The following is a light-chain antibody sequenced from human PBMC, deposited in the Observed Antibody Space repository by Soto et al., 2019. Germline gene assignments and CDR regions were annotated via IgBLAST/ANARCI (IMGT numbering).Light chain of an antibody. V-gene: IGKV3-11*01. J-gene: IGKJ2*01. CDR2: DAS. CDR3: HARNNWPRN. CDR1: QSVSSY. Sequence: DIVLTQSPATLSLSPGERATLSCRASQSVSSYLAWYQQKPGQAPRLRIYDASNSATGSPASFSGSGSGTDFTPTITGLGPEDSAVSYCHARNNWPRNFGQGTMVEIK.